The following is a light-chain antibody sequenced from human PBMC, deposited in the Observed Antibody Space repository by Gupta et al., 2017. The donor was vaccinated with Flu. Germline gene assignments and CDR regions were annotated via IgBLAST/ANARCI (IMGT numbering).Light chain of an antibody. CDR1: SSDVGSYNL. J-gene: IGLJ1*01. CDR3: CSYAGSGLYV. Sequence: QSALTQPASVSGSPGQSITIPCTGTSSDVGSYNLVSWYQQHPGKAPKLMIYEGSKRPSGVSNRFSGSQSGNTASLTISGLEAEDEADYYCCSYAGSGLYVFGTGTKVTVL. CDR2: EGS. V-gene: IGLV2-23*01.